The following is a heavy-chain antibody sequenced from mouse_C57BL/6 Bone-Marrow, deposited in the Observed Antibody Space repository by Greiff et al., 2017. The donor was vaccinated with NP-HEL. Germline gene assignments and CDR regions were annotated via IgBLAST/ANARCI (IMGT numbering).Heavy chain of an antibody. CDR2: IDSSDSYT. CDR3: ARVDY. J-gene: IGHJ2*01. CDR1: GYTFTSYW. Sequence: QVQLQQPGAELVKPGASVKLSCKASGYTFTSYWMKWVKQRPGQGLEWIGEIDSSDSYTNYNQKFKGKATLTVDTSSSTAYMQLSSLTSEDSAVYYCARVDYWGQGTTLTVSS. V-gene: IGHV1-50*01.